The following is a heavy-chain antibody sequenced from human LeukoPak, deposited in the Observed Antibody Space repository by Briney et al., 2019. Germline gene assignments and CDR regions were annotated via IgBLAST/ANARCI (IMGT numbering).Heavy chain of an antibody. CDR3: AKGSYYDSSGSFYFDY. CDR2: TSGSGDNT. Sequence: GGSLRLSCVVSGFTFSSYAMSWVRQAPGKGLEWVSGTSGSGDNTYYADSVKGRFTISRDNSKNTLYVQMNSLGTEDTAAYYCAKGSYYDSSGSFYFDYWGQGTLVTVSS. V-gene: IGHV3-23*01. CDR1: GFTFSSYA. J-gene: IGHJ4*02. D-gene: IGHD3-22*01.